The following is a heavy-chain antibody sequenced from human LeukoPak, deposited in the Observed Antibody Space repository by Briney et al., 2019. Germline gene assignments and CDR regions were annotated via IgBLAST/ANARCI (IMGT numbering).Heavy chain of an antibody. CDR1: GYTFTSYD. Sequence: ASVKVSCKASGYTFTSYDINWVRQATGQGLEWMGWMNPNSGNTGYAQKFQGRVTITRNTSISTAYMELSSLTAEDTATYFCARDLHWLAFDFWGQGSLVTVSS. CDR2: MNPNSGNT. D-gene: IGHD6-19*01. J-gene: IGHJ4*02. V-gene: IGHV1-8*03. CDR3: ARDLHWLAFDF.